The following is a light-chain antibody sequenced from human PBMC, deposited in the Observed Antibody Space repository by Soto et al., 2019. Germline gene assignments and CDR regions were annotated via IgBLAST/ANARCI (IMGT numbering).Light chain of an antibody. V-gene: IGLV2-14*01. CDR2: EVS. J-gene: IGLJ1*01. CDR3: CSYAGSYIFV. Sequence: QSALTQPASVSGSPGQSITISCTGTSSDVGNYKYVSWYQQHPGKAPKLMIYEVSDRPSGVSNRFSGSKSGNTASLTIAGLQAEDEADYYCCSYAGSYIFVVGAGAKVAVL. CDR1: SSDVGNYKY.